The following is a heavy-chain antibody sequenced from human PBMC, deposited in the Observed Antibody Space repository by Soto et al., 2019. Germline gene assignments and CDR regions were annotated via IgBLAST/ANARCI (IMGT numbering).Heavy chain of an antibody. J-gene: IGHJ4*02. CDR2: IIPIFGTA. V-gene: IGHV1-69*13. CDR3: ARDSPDESMCWHARYFDY. D-gene: IGHD3-9*01. CDR1: GGTFSSYA. Sequence: SVNVSCKASGGTFSSYAISWVRQAPGQGLEWMGGIIPIFGTANYAQKFQGRVTITADESTSTAYMELSSLRSEDTAVYYCARDSPDESMCWHARYFDYWGQGTLVTVSS.